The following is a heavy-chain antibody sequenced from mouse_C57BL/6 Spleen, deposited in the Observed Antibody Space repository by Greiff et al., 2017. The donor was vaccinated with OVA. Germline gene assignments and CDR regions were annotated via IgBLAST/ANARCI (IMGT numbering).Heavy chain of an antibody. CDR3: ARAVYYGSIYAMDY. D-gene: IGHD1-1*01. V-gene: IGHV1-39*01. Sequence: LVESGPELVKPGASVKISCKASGYSFTDYNMNWVKQSNGKSLEWIGVINPNYGTTSYNQKFKGKATLTVDQSSSTAYMQLNSLTSEDSAVYYCARAVYYGSIYAMDYWGQGTSVTVSS. CDR1: GYSFTDYN. CDR2: INPNYGTT. J-gene: IGHJ4*01.